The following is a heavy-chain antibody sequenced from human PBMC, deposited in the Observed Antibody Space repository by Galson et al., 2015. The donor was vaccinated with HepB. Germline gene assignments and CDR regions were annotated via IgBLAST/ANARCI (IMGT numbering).Heavy chain of an antibody. D-gene: IGHD3-10*01. Sequence: SVKVSCKASGYTFTSYAMHWVRQAPGQRLEWMGWINAGNGNTKYPQKFQGRVTITRDTSASTAYMELSSLRSEDTAVYYCARGPPLGEWLEFDYWGQGTLVTVSS. CDR2: INAGNGNT. CDR3: ARGPPLGEWLEFDY. V-gene: IGHV1-3*01. J-gene: IGHJ4*02. CDR1: GYTFTSYA.